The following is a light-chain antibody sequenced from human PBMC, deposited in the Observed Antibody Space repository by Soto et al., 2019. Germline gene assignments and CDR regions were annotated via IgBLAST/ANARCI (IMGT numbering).Light chain of an antibody. CDR3: SSYAGSNNWV. J-gene: IGLJ3*02. CDR1: SSDVGGYKY. CDR2: EVS. Sequence: QSALTQPPSASGSHGQSVTISCTGTSSDVGGYKYVSWYQQHPGKAPKVMIYEVSKRPSGVPDRFAGSKSGNTASLTVSGLQAEDEADYYCSSYAGSNNWVFGGGTKLTVL. V-gene: IGLV2-8*01.